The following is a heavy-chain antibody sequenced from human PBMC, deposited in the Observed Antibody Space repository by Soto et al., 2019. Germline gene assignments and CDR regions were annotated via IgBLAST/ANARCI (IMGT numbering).Heavy chain of an antibody. CDR3: AKDPNGDYIGAFDF. CDR1: GLTFSNYA. Sequence: VQMMESGGGLVQTGGSLRLSCAASGLTFSNYALTWVRQAPGTGLEWVSAITGSGATTRYADSVKGRFTISRDNSRNTLYLQMDSLRPEDTAIYYCAKDPNGDYIGAFDFWGQGTMVTVSS. D-gene: IGHD4-17*01. CDR2: ITGSGATT. J-gene: IGHJ3*01. V-gene: IGHV3-23*01.